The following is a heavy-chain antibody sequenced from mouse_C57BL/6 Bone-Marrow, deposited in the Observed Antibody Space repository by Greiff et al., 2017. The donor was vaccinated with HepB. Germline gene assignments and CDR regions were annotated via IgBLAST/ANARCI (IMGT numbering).Heavy chain of an antibody. CDR2: INPSNGGT. CDR3: ARYHYGYDVDYAMDY. CDR1: GYTFTSYW. J-gene: IGHJ4*01. Sequence: QVQLQQPGTELVKPGASVKLSCKASGYTFTSYWMHWVKQRPGQGLEWIGNINPSNGGTNYNEKFKSKATLTVDKSSSTAYMQLSSLTSEDSAVYYCARYHYGYDVDYAMDYWGQGTSVTVSS. D-gene: IGHD2-2*01. V-gene: IGHV1-53*01.